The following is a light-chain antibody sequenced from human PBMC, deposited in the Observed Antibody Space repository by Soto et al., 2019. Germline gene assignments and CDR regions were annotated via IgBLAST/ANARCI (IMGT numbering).Light chain of an antibody. J-gene: IGKJ1*01. V-gene: IGKV3-15*01. CDR1: QRVSSS. CDR3: QQYSIWRT. CDR2: SIS. Sequence: EIVLTQSPATLSLSPGEGATLSCRASQRVSSSSLAWYQHKPGRSPRLLIYSISTRATDIPARFSGSGSGTEFTLTISSLQSEDFAVYYCQQYSIWRTFGQGTKVDIK.